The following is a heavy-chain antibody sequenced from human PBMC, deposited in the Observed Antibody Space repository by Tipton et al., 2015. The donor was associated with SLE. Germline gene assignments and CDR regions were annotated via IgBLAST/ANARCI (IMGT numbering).Heavy chain of an antibody. J-gene: IGHJ4*02. D-gene: IGHD1-26*01. Sequence: TLSLTCTVSGASISSGIYYWSWIRQPAGRGLEWIGHISSSGSATYNPSLKTRVTMSVDTSKNLFSLRLSSLTAADTALYYCAVGGWELLWGQGTQVPVSS. CDR1: GASISSGIYY. CDR3: AVGGWELL. CDR2: ISSSGSA. V-gene: IGHV4-61*09.